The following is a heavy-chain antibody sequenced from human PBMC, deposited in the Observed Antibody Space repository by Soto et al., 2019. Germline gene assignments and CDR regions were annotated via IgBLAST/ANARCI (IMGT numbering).Heavy chain of an antibody. Sequence: EVQLVESGGGLVQPGGSLRLSCAASGFTFSSYEMNWVRQAPGKGLEWVSYISSSGSTIYYADSVKGRFTISRDNAKNSLYLQMNSLRAEDTAVYYCAREGSAYYYDSSGYNDAFDIWGQGTMVTVSS. CDR2: ISSSGSTI. CDR3: AREGSAYYYDSSGYNDAFDI. V-gene: IGHV3-48*03. J-gene: IGHJ3*02. CDR1: GFTFSSYE. D-gene: IGHD3-22*01.